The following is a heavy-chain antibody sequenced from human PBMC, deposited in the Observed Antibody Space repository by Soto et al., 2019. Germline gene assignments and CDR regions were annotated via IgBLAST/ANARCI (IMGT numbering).Heavy chain of an antibody. CDR2: ISSSSSYI. D-gene: IGHD2-15*01. CDR1: GFTFSSYS. CDR3: ARVLGMGYCSGGSCYSVLFPSDY. Sequence: GGSLRLSCAASGFTFSSYSMNWVRQAPGKGLEWVSSISSSSSYIYYADSVKGRFTISRDNAKNLLYLQMNSLRAEDTAVYYCARVLGMGYCSGGSCYSVLFPSDYWGQGTLVTVSS. J-gene: IGHJ4*02. V-gene: IGHV3-21*01.